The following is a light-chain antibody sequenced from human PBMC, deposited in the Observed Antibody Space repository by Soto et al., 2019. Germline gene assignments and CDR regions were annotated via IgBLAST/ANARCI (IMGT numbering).Light chain of an antibody. J-gene: IGKJ5*01. CDR3: QQYENLPT. CDR1: QGISTS. Sequence: DIQMPQSPSSLSASVGDRVTITCRASQGISTSLAWYQQKPGRAPKLLIYDASNLEAGVPSRFRGSGSGTDFTFTISRLQPEDIATYYCQQYENLPTFGQGTRLEIK. V-gene: IGKV1-33*01. CDR2: DAS.